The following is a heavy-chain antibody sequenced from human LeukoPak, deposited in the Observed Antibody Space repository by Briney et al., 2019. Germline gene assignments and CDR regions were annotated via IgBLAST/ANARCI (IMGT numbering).Heavy chain of an antibody. V-gene: IGHV3-23*01. Sequence: GGTLRLSCAASGFTFSSYGMSWVRQAPGKGLEWVSGISPSGDITYYADSVKGRFTISRDNSKNTLYLEVISLTAEDTAVYYCAKDDAWLRFGEWSQGTLVTVSS. CDR1: GFTFSSYG. CDR2: ISPSGDIT. D-gene: IGHD3-10*01. J-gene: IGHJ4*02. CDR3: AKDDAWLRFGE.